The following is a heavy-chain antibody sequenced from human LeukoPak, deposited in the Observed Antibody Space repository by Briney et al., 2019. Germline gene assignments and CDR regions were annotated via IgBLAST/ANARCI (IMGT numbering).Heavy chain of an antibody. J-gene: IGHJ2*01. CDR1: GGSISSYY. Sequence: PSETLSLTCTVSGGSISSYYWSWIRQPPGKGLEWIGYIYYSGSTNYNPSLKSRVTISVDTSKNQFSLKLSSVTAADTAVYYRARDKYGWYFDLWGRGTLVTVSS. CDR3: ARDKYGWYFDL. V-gene: IGHV4-59*01. CDR2: IYYSGST. D-gene: IGHD4-17*01.